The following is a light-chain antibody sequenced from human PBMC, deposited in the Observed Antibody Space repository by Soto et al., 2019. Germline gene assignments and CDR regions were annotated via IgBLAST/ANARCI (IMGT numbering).Light chain of an antibody. CDR2: GDS. J-gene: IGLJ2*01. V-gene: IGLV1-40*01. CDR1: SSNIGAGYG. CDR3: QSYDSSLSGVI. Sequence: QSVLTQPPSVSGAPGQRVTISCTGSSSNIGAGYGLHWYLQLPATAPKLLVYGDSHRPSGVPDRFSGSKSDTSASLAITGRSAEDEADYDCQSYDSSLSGVIFGGGTKLTVL.